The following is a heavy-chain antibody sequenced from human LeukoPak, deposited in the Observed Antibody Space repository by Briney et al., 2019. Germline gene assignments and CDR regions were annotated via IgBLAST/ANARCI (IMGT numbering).Heavy chain of an antibody. D-gene: IGHD5-18*01. CDR2: ISSSSSYI. V-gene: IGHV3-21*01. CDR3: ASTNVDTAMGSYYFDY. J-gene: IGHJ4*02. CDR1: GFTFSSYS. Sequence: GGSLRLSCTASGFTFSSYSMNWVRQAPGKGLEWVSSISSSSSYIYYADSVKGRFTISRDNAKNSLYLQMNSLRAEDTAVYYCASTNVDTAMGSYYFDYWGQGTLVTVSS.